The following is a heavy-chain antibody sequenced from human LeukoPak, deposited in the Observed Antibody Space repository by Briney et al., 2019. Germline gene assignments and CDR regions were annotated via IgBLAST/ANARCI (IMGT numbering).Heavy chain of an antibody. J-gene: IGHJ4*02. CDR2: INHSGST. CDR1: GGSFSGYY. Sequence: PSETLPLTCAVYGGSFSGYYWSWIRQPPVKGLEWIGEINHSGSTNYNPSLKSRVTISVDTSKNQFSLKLSSVTAADTAVYYCAGPYDYGPYWGQGTLVTVSS. CDR3: AGPYDYGPY. D-gene: IGHD4-17*01. V-gene: IGHV4-34*01.